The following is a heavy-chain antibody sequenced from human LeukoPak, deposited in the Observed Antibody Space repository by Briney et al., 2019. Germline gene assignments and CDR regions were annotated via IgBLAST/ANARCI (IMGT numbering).Heavy chain of an antibody. CDR3: AELGITMIGGV. CDR2: ISSSGFTI. CDR1: GFSFSDDY. Sequence: GGSLRLSCAASGFSFSDDYMSWIRQAPEKGLEWISYISSSGFTIYYADSVKGRFTISRDNAKNSLYLQMNSLRAEDTAVYYCAELGITMIGGVWGKGTTVTISS. D-gene: IGHD3-10*02. V-gene: IGHV3-11*04. J-gene: IGHJ6*04.